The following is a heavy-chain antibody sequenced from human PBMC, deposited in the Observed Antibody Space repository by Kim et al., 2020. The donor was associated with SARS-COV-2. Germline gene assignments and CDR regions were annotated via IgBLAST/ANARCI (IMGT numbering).Heavy chain of an antibody. CDR1: GFTFSNAW. CDR2: IKSKTDGGTT. CDR3: TTDRFLDTATDDY. Sequence: GGSLRLSCAASGFTFSNAWMSWVRQAPGKGLEWVGRIKSKTDGGTTDYAAPVKGRFTISRDDSKNTLYLQMNSLKTEDTAVYYCTTDRFLDTATDDYWGQGTLVTVSS. J-gene: IGHJ4*02. D-gene: IGHD5-18*01. V-gene: IGHV3-15*01.